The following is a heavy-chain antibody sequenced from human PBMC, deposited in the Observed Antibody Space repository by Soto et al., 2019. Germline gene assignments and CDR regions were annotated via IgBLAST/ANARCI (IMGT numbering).Heavy chain of an antibody. V-gene: IGHV3-33*01. J-gene: IGHJ4*02. D-gene: IGHD6-25*01. CDR1: GFTFSSFG. Sequence: QVQLVESGGGVVQPGRSLKLSCAVSGFTFSSFGMHWVRQAPGKGLEWVAFIYYDGSRKEYVDSVKGRFTISRDNSKNTLYLLMNSLRAEDTAVYYCARDSGILAAGEAGYWGQGTLVSVSS. CDR2: IYYDGSRK. CDR3: ARDSGILAAGEAGY.